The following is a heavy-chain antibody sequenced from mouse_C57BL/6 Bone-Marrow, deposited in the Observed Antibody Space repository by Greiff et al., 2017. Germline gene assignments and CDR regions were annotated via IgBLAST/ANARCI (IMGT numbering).Heavy chain of an antibody. Sequence: LVESGAELMKPGASVKLSCKATGYTFTGYWIEWVKQRPGHGLEWIGEILPGSGSTNYTEKFKGKATFTADTSSNTAYMQLSTLTTEDSAIXYCERDSSVYVFAYWGQGTLVTVSA. CDR2: ILPGSGST. D-gene: IGHD3-2*02. CDR1: GYTFTGYW. CDR3: ERDSSVYVFAY. V-gene: IGHV1-9*01. J-gene: IGHJ3*01.